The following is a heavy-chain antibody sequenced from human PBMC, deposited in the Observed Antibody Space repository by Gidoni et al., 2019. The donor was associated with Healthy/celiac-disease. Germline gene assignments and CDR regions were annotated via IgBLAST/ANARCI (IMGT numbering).Heavy chain of an antibody. J-gene: IGHJ4*02. Sequence: EVQLLESGGVLVQPGGSLRLSCAASGFTFSSYAMSWVRQAPGKGLEWVSAISGSGGSTYYADSVKGRFTISRDNSKNTLYLQMNSLRAEDTAVYYCAKVGFITMVRGVIPPFDYWGQGTLVTVSS. V-gene: IGHV3-23*01. CDR2: ISGSGGST. CDR3: AKVGFITMVRGVIPPFDY. D-gene: IGHD3-10*01. CDR1: GFTFSSYA.